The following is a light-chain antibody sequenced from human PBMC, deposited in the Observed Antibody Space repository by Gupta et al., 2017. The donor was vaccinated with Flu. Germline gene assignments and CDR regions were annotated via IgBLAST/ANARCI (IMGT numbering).Light chain of an antibody. J-gene: IGLJ1*01. Sequence: QSALTQPASVSGSPGQSITISCTGSSSDFDIYNYVSWYQQHPGKAPKLMLYDVTNRPSGVSYRFSGSKSGNTASLTISGLQAEDEADYYCSSYISSSTFYVFGTGTKVTVL. CDR2: DVT. CDR1: SSDFDIYNY. CDR3: SSYISSSTFYV. V-gene: IGLV2-14*01.